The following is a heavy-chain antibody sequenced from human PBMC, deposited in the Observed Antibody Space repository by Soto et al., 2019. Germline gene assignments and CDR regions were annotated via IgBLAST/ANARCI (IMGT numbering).Heavy chain of an antibody. CDR3: ASYTGGTISS. CDR2: IYPGDSDT. D-gene: IGHD3-16*01. Sequence: GASLKISWKGSRYSLTNYYIVWVRQMPGNGLEWMGIIYPGDSDTRYSPSFQGQVTISADKTINTAYLQWSSLKASDTAMYYCASYTGGTISSWGQGTLVTVSS. J-gene: IGHJ5*02. V-gene: IGHV5-51*01. CDR1: RYSLTNYY.